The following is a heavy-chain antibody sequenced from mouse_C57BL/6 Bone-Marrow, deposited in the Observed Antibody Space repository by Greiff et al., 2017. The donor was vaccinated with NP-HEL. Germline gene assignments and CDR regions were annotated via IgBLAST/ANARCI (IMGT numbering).Heavy chain of an antibody. D-gene: IGHD1-1*01. Sequence: VQLQQSGTVLARPGASVKMSCKTSGYTFTSYWMHWVKQRPGQGLEWIGAIYPGTSDTSYNQKFKGKAKLTAVTSASTAYMELSSLTNEDSAVYYCTRAHYYGSSSFAYWGQGTLVTVSA. CDR2: IYPGTSDT. CDR1: GYTFTSYW. CDR3: TRAHYYGSSSFAY. V-gene: IGHV1-5*01. J-gene: IGHJ3*01.